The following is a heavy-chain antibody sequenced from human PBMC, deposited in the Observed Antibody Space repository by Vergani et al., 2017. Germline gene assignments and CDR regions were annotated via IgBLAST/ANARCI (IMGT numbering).Heavy chain of an antibody. CDR1: GFTFSSYS. Sequence: VQLVESGGGVVQPGGSLRLSCAASGFTFSSYSMNWVRQAPGKGLEWVSSISSSSSYIYYADSVKGRFTISRDNAKNSLYLQMNSLRAEDTAVYYCARDLSFSGGRFYFDYWGQGTLVTVSS. CDR3: ARDLSFSGGRFYFDY. CDR2: ISSSSSYI. J-gene: IGHJ4*02. D-gene: IGHD3-16*01. V-gene: IGHV3-21*01.